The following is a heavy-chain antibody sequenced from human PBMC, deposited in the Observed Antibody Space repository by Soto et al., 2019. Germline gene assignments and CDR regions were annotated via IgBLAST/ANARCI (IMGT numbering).Heavy chain of an antibody. J-gene: IGHJ5*02. D-gene: IGHD5-18*01. V-gene: IGHV1-18*01. CDR2: ISAYNGNT. CDR1: RYGFASRA. Sequence: SVEPCSKDRRYGFASRAMIWLRQATGQGLEWMGWISAYNGNTNYAQKLQGRVTMTTDTSTSTAYMELRSLRSDDTAVYYCERVAMVYNCFAPWVQGTLVTVSS. CDR3: ERVAMVYNCFAP.